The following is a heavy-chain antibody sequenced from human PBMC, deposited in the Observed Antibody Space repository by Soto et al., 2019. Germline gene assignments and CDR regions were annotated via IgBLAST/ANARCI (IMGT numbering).Heavy chain of an antibody. CDR2: IYYSGST. D-gene: IGHD3-3*01. V-gene: IGHV4-59*01. CDR3: ARSLYDFWSGYYTQDNWFDP. J-gene: IGHJ5*02. CDR1: GGSISSYY. Sequence: PSETLSLTCTVSGGSISSYYWSWIRQPPGKGLEWIGYIYYSGSTNYNPSLKSRVTISVDTSKNQFSLKLSSVTAADTAVYYCARSLYDFWSGYYTQDNWFDPWGQGTLVTVSS.